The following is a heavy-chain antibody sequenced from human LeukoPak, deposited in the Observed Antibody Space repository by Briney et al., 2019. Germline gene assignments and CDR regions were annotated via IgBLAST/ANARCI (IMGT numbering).Heavy chain of an antibody. CDR1: GGSISTFF. CDR2: IYTGTT. D-gene: IGHD3-9*01. Sequence: SSETLSLTCTVSGGSISTFFWTWIRQSAGKGLEWIGRIYTGTTYYNPSLESRATISVDTSNNRFSLKLTSLTAADTAVYYCARGTEMTSFTGYYSFYYWGRGSLVTVSS. V-gene: IGHV4-4*07. CDR3: ARGTEMTSFTGYYSFYY. J-gene: IGHJ4*02.